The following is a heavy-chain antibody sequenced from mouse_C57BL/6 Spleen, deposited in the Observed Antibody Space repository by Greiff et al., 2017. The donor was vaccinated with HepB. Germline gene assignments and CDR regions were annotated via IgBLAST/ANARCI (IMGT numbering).Heavy chain of an antibody. CDR1: GYAFTNYL. J-gene: IGHJ3*01. CDR2: INPGSGGT. V-gene: IGHV1-54*01. D-gene: IGHD2-5*01. CDR3: AREEYSNAFAY. Sequence: QVQLQQSGAELVRPGTSVKVSCKASGYAFTNYLIEWVKQRPGQGLEWIGVINPGSGGTNYNEKFKGKATLTADKSSSTAYMQLSSLTSEDSAVYFWAREEYSNAFAYWGQGTLVTVSA.